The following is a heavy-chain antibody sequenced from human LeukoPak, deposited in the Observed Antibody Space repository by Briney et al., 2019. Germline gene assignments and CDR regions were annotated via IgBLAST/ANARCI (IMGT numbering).Heavy chain of an antibody. Sequence: GGSLRLSCAASGFTFSTFWMTWVRQAPGKGLEWVANINPDGSRKFYVDSVKGRFTGSRDNAKSSLYLHMNSLRAEDTALYYCTRNTIAAAGDDWGQGTLVTVSS. V-gene: IGHV3-7*01. D-gene: IGHD6-13*01. CDR2: INPDGSRK. CDR3: TRNTIAAAGDD. CDR1: GFTFSTFW. J-gene: IGHJ4*02.